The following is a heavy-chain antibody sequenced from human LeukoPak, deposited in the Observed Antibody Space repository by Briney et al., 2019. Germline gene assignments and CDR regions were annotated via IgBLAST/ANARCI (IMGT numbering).Heavy chain of an antibody. V-gene: IGHV3-53*01. CDR2: IYSGGST. CDR1: GFTVSSNY. CDR3: ASGSGSYRTPYYYMAV. J-gene: IGHJ6*03. D-gene: IGHD3-10*01. Sequence: GGSLRLSCAASGFTVSSNYMSWVSQAPGKGREGVSVIYSGGSTYYADSVKGRFTISRDNSKNTLYLQMNSLRAEETAVYYCASGSGSYRTPYYYMAVWGEGTTVTVSS.